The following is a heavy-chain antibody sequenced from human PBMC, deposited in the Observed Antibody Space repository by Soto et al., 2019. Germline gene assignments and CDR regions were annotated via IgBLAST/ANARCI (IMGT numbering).Heavy chain of an antibody. Sequence: SQTLSLTCDISGDSGSSNSAGWNWIRQTPSRGLEWLGRTYYKSKWYNNYAASVKSRITINPDTSKNQFSLQLNSVTPEDTAVYYCARAKGYIAAAGTVEIAFDIWGQGTMVTVSS. CDR3: ARAKGYIAAAGTVEIAFDI. J-gene: IGHJ3*02. V-gene: IGHV6-1*01. D-gene: IGHD6-13*01. CDR1: GDSGSSNSAG. CDR2: TYYKSKWYN.